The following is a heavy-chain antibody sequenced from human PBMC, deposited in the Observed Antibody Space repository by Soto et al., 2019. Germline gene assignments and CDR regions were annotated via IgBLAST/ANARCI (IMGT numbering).Heavy chain of an antibody. J-gene: IGHJ6*02. Sequence: PGGSLRLSCAASGFTFSSYGMHWVRQAPGKGLEWVAVISYGGSYKYYADSVKGRFTISRDNSKHTMYLQMSSLRVEDTAVYYCEPDPEGSCSSTRCYTYHGGDIWGHGTTRTVCS. CDR1: GFTFSSYG. CDR2: ISYGGSYK. D-gene: IGHD2-2*01. CDR3: EPDPEGSCSSTRCYTYHGGDI. V-gene: IGHV3-30*03.